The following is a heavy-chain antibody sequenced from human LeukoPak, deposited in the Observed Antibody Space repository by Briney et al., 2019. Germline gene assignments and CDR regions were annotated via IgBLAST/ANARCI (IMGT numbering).Heavy chain of an antibody. V-gene: IGHV4-38-2*01. Sequence: PSETLSLTCAVSGYSISSGYYWGWIRQPPGKGLEWIGSIYHSGSTYYNPSLKSRVTISVDTSKNQFSLKLSSVTAADTAVYYCARQYCTNGVCNMYNWFDPCGQGTLVTVSS. D-gene: IGHD2-8*01. J-gene: IGHJ5*02. CDR2: IYHSGST. CDR3: ARQYCTNGVCNMYNWFDP. CDR1: GYSISSGYY.